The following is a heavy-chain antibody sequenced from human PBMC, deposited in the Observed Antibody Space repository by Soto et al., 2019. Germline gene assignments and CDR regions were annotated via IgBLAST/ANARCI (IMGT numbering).Heavy chain of an antibody. CDR1: GYTLTNYY. CDR3: ARGGGVTANISPFDY. D-gene: IGHD2-21*02. CDR2: INPSGVST. J-gene: IGHJ4*02. Sequence: ASGKVSCKASGYTLTNYYIHWVRQAPGQGLEWMGIINPSGVSTIYAPKFQGRVTMTRDTSTSTRYMELSSLRSDDTAVYYCARGGGVTANISPFDYWGQGTQVTVSS. V-gene: IGHV1-46*01.